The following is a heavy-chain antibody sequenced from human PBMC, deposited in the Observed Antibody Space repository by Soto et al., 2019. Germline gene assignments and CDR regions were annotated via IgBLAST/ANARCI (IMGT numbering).Heavy chain of an antibody. D-gene: IGHD3-3*01. CDR2: SNGGNGFT. CDR1: GYTFRSHG. J-gene: IGHJ6*02. CDR3: ARISYGLALYV. V-gene: IGHV1-3*02. Sequence: QVQLVQSGAEVRTPGASVKISCKASGYTFRSHGVQWVRQAPGQRLEWVGWSNGGNGFTKYSKEFQDRVTITMDTSASTIFMESRSLTSAKTAVYYCARISYGLALYVWGQGTTVTDSS.